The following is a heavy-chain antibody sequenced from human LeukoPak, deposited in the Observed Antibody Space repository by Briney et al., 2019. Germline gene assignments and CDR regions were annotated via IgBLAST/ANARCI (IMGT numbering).Heavy chain of an antibody. CDR2: MNPNSGNT. D-gene: IGHD6-13*01. J-gene: IGHJ5*02. CDR1: GYTFTSYD. CDR3: ARGWYGQLTFDP. Sequence: VASVKVSCKASGYTFTSYDINWVRQATGQAREWMGWMNPNSGNTGYAQKFQGRVTMTRNTSISTAYMELSSLRSEDTAVYYCARGWYGQLTFDPWGQGTLVTVSS. V-gene: IGHV1-8*01.